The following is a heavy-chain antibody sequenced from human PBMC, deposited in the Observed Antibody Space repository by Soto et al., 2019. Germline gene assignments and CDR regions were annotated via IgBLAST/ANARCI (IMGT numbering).Heavy chain of an antibody. D-gene: IGHD2-21*02. CDR3: ARETVINWFDP. V-gene: IGHV1-69*06. CDR2: IIPIFGTA. Sequence: GASVKVSCKASGGTFSSYAVSWVRQAPGQGLEWMGGIIPIFGTANYAQKFQGRVTITADKSTSTAYMELSSLRSEDTAVYYCARETVINWFDPWGQGTLVTVSS. CDR1: GGTFSSYA. J-gene: IGHJ5*02.